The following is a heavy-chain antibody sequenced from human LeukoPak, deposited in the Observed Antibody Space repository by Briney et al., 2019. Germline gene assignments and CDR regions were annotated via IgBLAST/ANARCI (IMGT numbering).Heavy chain of an antibody. D-gene: IGHD3-16*01. J-gene: IGHJ4*02. CDR3: ARHDNDDDFDY. Sequence: ASVKVSCKASGYTFTRYAINWLRQAPGQGLEWMGWINMYTANPAYAQGFTERFVFSLDTSVTTAYLQNSNLKTEDTAVYYCARHDNDDDFDYWGQGTLVTVSS. V-gene: IGHV7-4-1*02. CDR2: INMYTANP. CDR1: GYTFTRYA.